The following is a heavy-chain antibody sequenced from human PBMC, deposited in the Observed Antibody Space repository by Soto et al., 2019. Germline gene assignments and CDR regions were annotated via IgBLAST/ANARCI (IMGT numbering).Heavy chain of an antibody. V-gene: IGHV4-31*03. CDR3: ARVVYSRGFSYMDV. J-gene: IGHJ6*03. CDR2: IYYTGST. CDR1: GATIHSGGYY. Sequence: QVQLQESGPGLVSPAQTLSLTCTVSGATIHSGGYYWTWIRQRPGKGLEWIGHIYYTGSTSYNPSLESRVTISLDTSKKQFSLKLSSVSAADTDVYFCARVVYSRGFSYMDVWGKGTTVTVSS. D-gene: IGHD2-15*01.